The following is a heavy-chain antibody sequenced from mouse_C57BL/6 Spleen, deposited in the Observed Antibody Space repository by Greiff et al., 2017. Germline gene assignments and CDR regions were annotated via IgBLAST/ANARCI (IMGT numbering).Heavy chain of an antibody. V-gene: IGHV5-16*01. J-gene: IGHJ1*03. CDR2: INYDGSST. D-gene: IGHD2-5*01. CDR1: GFTFSDYY. CDR3: ARDNYSKEDWYFDV. Sequence: EVQLMESEGGLVQPGSSMKLSCTASGFTFSDYYMAWVRQVPEKGLEWVANINYDGSSTYYLDSLKSRFIISRDNAKNILYLQMSSLKSEDTATYYCARDNYSKEDWYFDVWGTGTTVTVSS.